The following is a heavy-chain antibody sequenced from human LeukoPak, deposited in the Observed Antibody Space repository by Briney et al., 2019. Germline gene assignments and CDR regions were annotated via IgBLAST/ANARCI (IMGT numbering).Heavy chain of an antibody. Sequence: ETLSLTCTVSGGSISSYYWSWIRQPAGEGLEWIGRIYSSGSTNYNPSLKSRVTLSVATSKNQFSLKLSSVTAADTAVYYCARMYSGTYGGVDYWGQGTLVTVSS. CDR1: GGSISSYY. D-gene: IGHD1-26*01. CDR2: IYSSGST. CDR3: ARMYSGTYGGVDY. V-gene: IGHV4-4*07. J-gene: IGHJ4*02.